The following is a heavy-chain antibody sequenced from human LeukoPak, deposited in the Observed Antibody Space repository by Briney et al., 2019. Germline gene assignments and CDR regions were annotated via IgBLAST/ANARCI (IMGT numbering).Heavy chain of an antibody. CDR1: GFTFSACT. J-gene: IGHJ4*02. D-gene: IGHD6-13*01. V-gene: IGHV3-21*01. Sequence: AGGSLRLSCAASGFTFSACTMNWVRQAPGKGLEWVSSITTTSTFYADSVKGRFTISRDNAKNSLYLQMDSLRADDTGVYYCARDSVEAAVSDYWGQGILVTVSS. CDR3: ARDSVEAAVSDY. CDR2: ITTTSTF.